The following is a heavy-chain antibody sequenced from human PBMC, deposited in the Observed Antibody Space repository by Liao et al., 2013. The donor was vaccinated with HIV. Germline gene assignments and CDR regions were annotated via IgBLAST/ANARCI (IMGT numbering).Heavy chain of an antibody. V-gene: IGHV4-39*07. Sequence: QLQLQESGPGLVKPSETLSLTCTVSGGSISSSSYYWGWIRQPPGKGLEWIGSISSSGSTNYNPSLKSRVTISVDTSKNQFSLNLSSVTAADTAVYYCACSTYYYDSSGYYFRDYWGQGTLVTVSS. CDR1: GGSISSSSYY. CDR3: ACSTYYYDSSGYYFRDY. CDR2: ISSSGST. D-gene: IGHD3-22*01. J-gene: IGHJ4*02.